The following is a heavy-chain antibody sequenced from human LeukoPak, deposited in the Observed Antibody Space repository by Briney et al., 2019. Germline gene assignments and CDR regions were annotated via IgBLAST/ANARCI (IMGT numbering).Heavy chain of an antibody. D-gene: IGHD4-17*01. CDR3: ARQGGDYGVGAFDI. Sequence: SGPTLVKPTQTLTLTCTFSGFSLSTSGVGVGWIRQPPGKALEWLALIYWDDDKRYSPSLKSRLTITKDTSKNQVALTMTNMDPVDTATYYCARQGGDYGVGAFDIWGQGTMVTVSS. CDR1: GFSLSTSGVG. J-gene: IGHJ3*02. CDR2: IYWDDDK. V-gene: IGHV2-5*02.